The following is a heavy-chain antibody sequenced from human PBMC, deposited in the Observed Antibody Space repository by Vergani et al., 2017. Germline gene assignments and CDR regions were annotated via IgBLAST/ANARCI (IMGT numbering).Heavy chain of an antibody. Sequence: QLQLQESGPGLVKPSETLSLTCTVSGGSISSSSYYWGWIRQPPGKGLEWIGSIYYSGSTYYNPSLKSRVTISVDTSKNQFSLKLSSVTAADTAVSYCARDLDYYDSSGYPPYYFDYWGQGTLVTVSS. CDR3: ARDLDYYDSSGYPPYYFDY. CDR1: GGSISSSSYY. CDR2: IYYSGST. V-gene: IGHV4-39*07. J-gene: IGHJ4*02. D-gene: IGHD3-22*01.